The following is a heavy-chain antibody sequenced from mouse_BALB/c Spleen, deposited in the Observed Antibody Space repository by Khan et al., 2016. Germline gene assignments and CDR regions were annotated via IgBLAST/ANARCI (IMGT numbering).Heavy chain of an antibody. J-gene: IGHJ3*01. D-gene: IGHD2-4*01. CDR1: GFSLTGFS. CDR2: IWGDGST. V-gene: IGHV2-6-7*01. CDR3: ASYEDYDGGFGY. Sequence: VKLLESGPGLVAPSQSLSITCTVSGFSLTGFSVNWVRQPPGKGLEWLGMIWGDGSTDYNSAIKSSLTFNKYDSKSQVFLKRNRLQTDAAARYYCASYEDYDGGFGYGSQVTLVTVTA.